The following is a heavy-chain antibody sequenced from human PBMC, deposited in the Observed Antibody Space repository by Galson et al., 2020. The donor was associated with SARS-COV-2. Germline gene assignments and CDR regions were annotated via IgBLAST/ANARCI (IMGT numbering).Heavy chain of an antibody. CDR1: GGSISSSGSY. V-gene: IGHV4-39*01. CDR2: IYYSVST. J-gene: IGHJ3*02. D-gene: IGHD2-21*02. Sequence: SETLSLTCIVSGGSISSSGSYWGWIRQPPGKGLEWIGSIYYSVSTYYNPSLKSRLTISVDTSKNQFSLKLSSVTAADTAVYYCARQDCGGDCDLAIGDDAFDIWCQGTLVTVSS. CDR3: ARQDCGGDCDLAIGDDAFDI.